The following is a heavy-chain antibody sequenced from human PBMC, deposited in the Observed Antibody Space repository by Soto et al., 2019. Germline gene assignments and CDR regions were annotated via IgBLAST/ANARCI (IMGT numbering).Heavy chain of an antibody. Sequence: ASVKVSCKASGYTFTSYDFNWVRQATGQGLAWMGWIDPHSGKTSYAQKLQGRVTMTINTSTNTAYMDLRSLRSEDTAVYYCARLVVDGNPLDYWGLGTLVTVSS. CDR2: IDPHSGKT. CDR1: GYTFTSYD. CDR3: ARLVVDGNPLDY. V-gene: IGHV1-8*01. J-gene: IGHJ4*02. D-gene: IGHD2-8*02.